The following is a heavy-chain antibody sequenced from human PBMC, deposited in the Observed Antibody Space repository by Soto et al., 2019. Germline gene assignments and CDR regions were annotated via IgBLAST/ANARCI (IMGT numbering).Heavy chain of an antibody. CDR1: GYTFTSYG. CDR2: ISAYNGNT. Sequence: ASVKVSCKASGYTFTSYGISWVRQAPGQGLEWMGWISAYNGNTKYAQKLQGRVTMTTDTSTSTAYLELMSLRSDDTAVYYCARVAEAARYPPKYYDSSGYFDYWGQGTLVTVSS. J-gene: IGHJ4*02. V-gene: IGHV1-18*01. D-gene: IGHD3-22*01. CDR3: ARVAEAARYPPKYYDSSGYFDY.